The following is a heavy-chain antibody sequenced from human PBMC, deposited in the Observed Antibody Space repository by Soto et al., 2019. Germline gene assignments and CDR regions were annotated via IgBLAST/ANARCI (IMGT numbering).Heavy chain of an antibody. CDR3: AKETHSSGYGTYFDH. J-gene: IGHJ4*02. CDR1: GFTFSNYG. V-gene: IGHV3-30*18. CDR2: ISKDGCEE. Sequence: QVQLVESGGGVVQPGRSLRLSCVVSGFTFSNYGMHWVRQAPGKGLEWVAVISKDGCEEYYADSVKGRFTVSRDNSRNTLYLQVNSLRTEDTAVYYCAKETHSSGYGTYFDHWGQGTLVPVSS. D-gene: IGHD3-22*01.